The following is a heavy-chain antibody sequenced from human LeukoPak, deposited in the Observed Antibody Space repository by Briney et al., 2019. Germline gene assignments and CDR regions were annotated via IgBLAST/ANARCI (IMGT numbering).Heavy chain of an antibody. CDR1: GFTFSSYG. Sequence: TGGSLRLSCAASGFTFSSYGIHWVRQPPGKGLEWVSSISSSSAYIYYADSVKGRFTISRDNAENSLYLQMNSLRAEDTAVYYCAAAAPGTDWLDPWGQGTLVTVSS. CDR2: ISSSSAYI. J-gene: IGHJ5*02. D-gene: IGHD6-13*01. V-gene: IGHV3-21*01. CDR3: AAAAPGTDWLDP.